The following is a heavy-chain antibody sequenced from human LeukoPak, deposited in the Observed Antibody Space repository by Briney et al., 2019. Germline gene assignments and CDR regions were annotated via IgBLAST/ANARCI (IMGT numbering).Heavy chain of an antibody. CDR3: ARARSAAGNFDY. D-gene: IGHD6-13*01. CDR2: IYYSGST. CDR1: GGSISSGGYY. J-gene: IGHJ4*02. Sequence: SQTLSLTCTVSGGSISSGGYYWSWIRQHPGKGLEWIGYIYYSGSTYYNPSLKSRVTISADTSKNQFSLKLSSVTAADTTVYYCARARSAAGNFDYWGQGTLVTVSS. V-gene: IGHV4-31*03.